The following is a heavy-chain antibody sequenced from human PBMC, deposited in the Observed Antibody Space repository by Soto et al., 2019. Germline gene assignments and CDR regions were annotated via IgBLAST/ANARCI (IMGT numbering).Heavy chain of an antibody. J-gene: IGHJ3*02. CDR3: ARVASGDLGAFDI. CDR1: GGTFSNYT. Sequence: ASVKVSCKASGGTFSNYTISWVRQAPGKGLEGMGRIIPILGIANYAQKFQGRVTMTADKSTSTAYMELSSLRSEDTAVYYCARVASGDLGAFDIWGQGTMVTVSS. D-gene: IGHD7-27*01. CDR2: IIPILGIA. V-gene: IGHV1-69*02.